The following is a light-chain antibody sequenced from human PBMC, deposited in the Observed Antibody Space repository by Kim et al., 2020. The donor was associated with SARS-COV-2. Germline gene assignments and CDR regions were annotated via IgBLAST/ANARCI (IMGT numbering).Light chain of an antibody. V-gene: IGLV1-47*01. CDR3: SSWDDCLGGYV. J-gene: IGLJ1*01. CDR1: SSNIGSNY. CDR2: RNN. Sequence: QSVLTQPPSASGTPGQRVTISCSGGSSNIGSNYVYWYQHLPGTAPHLLIYRNNKRPSVVPDRFSGSKSATSATLAMSGLRAEDEADYYYSSWDDCLGGYVFGGGTKVTVL.